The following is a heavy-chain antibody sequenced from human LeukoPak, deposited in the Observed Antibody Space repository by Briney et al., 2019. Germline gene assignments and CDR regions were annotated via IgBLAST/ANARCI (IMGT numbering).Heavy chain of an antibody. CDR1: GFTFSSYA. CDR3: AKDAPVIIVVVPAANS. J-gene: IGHJ4*02. Sequence: GGSLRLSCAASGFTFSSYAMSWVRQAPGKGLEWVSAISGSGGSTYYADSVKGRFTISRDNSKNTLYLQLNGLRAEDTAVYYCAKDAPVIIVVVPAANSWGQGTLVTVSS. CDR2: ISGSGGST. D-gene: IGHD2-2*01. V-gene: IGHV3-23*01.